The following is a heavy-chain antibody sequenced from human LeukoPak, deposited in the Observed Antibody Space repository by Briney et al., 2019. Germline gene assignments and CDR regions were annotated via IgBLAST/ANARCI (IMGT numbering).Heavy chain of an antibody. CDR1: GYTFTGYY. Sequence: ASVKVSCKASGYTFTGYYMHWVRQAPGQGLEWMGWTNPNSGGTNYAQKFQGRVTLSRDTSISTAYMELSSLTSDDTAVYYCARKKLEVVATYDFWGQGTLITVSS. V-gene: IGHV1-2*02. J-gene: IGHJ4*02. CDR3: ARKKLEVVATYDF. D-gene: IGHD3-22*01. CDR2: TNPNSGGT.